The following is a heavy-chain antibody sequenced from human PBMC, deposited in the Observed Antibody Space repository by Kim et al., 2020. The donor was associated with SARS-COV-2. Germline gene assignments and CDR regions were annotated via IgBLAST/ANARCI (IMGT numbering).Heavy chain of an antibody. Sequence: GGSLRLSCAASGFTFTGFAMSWVRQAPGKGLEWVSGTSGSDSSTYYADSVKGRFTISRDNSKNTLYLQMNSLRVEDTAVYYCAKSGHHSGTDYRTDYSGQRTQVTVS. CDR1: GFTFTGFA. CDR2: TSGSDSST. J-gene: IGHJ4*02. CDR3: AKSGHHSGTDYRTDY. D-gene: IGHD1-26*01. V-gene: IGHV3-23*01.